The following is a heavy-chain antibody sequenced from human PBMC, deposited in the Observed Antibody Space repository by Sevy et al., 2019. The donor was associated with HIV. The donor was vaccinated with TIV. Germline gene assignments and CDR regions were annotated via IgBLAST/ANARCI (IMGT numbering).Heavy chain of an antibody. CDR1: GDSISNYY. Sequence: SETLSLTCTVSGDSISNYYWSWIRQPPGKGLEWIGYFYYSKSTNYNPSLKSRVTISVDTSKNQISLTLRSVTAADTAVYYCARTSAYYYYGVDVWGQGTTVTVSS. D-gene: IGHD2-2*01. CDR3: ARTSAYYYYGVDV. V-gene: IGHV4-59*01. CDR2: FYYSKST. J-gene: IGHJ6*02.